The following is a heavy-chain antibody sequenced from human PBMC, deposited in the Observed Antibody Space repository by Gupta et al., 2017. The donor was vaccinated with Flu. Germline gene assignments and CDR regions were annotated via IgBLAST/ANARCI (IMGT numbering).Heavy chain of an antibody. CDR2: INHSGST. Sequence: WIRQPPGKGLEWIGEINHSGSTNYNPSLKSRVTISVDTSKNQFSLKLSSVTAADTAVYYCAGVPSHSRYSSRKYYYGMDVWGQGTTVTVSS. J-gene: IGHJ6*02. D-gene: IGHD6-13*01. CDR3: AGVPSHSRYSSRKYYYGMDV. V-gene: IGHV4-34*01.